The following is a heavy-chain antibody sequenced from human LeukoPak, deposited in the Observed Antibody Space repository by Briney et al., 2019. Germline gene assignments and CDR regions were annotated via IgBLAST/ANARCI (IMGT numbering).Heavy chain of an antibody. D-gene: IGHD1-14*01. Sequence: GSLRLSCAASGFPFSGYSLTWVRQAPGKGLEWIGYIYYSGSTNYNPSLKSRVTISVDTSKNQFSLKLSSVTAADTAVYYCARDPGNYYMDVWGKGTTVTVSS. CDR2: IYYSGST. CDR3: ARDPGNYYMDV. CDR1: GFPFSGYS. V-gene: IGHV4-59*01. J-gene: IGHJ6*03.